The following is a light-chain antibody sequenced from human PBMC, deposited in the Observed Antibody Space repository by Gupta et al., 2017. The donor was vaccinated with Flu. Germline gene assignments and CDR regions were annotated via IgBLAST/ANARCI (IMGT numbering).Light chain of an antibody. CDR3: QQSYGTLIT. CDR2: AAS. Sequence: DIQMTQSPSSLSASVGDRVTITCRASQSIANYLKWYQQKPGKAPKLLIYAASNLESGVPSRFSGSGSGTDFTLTIRSLQPEDFATYYCQQSYGTLITCGRGTRLDIK. CDR1: QSIANY. J-gene: IGKJ5*01. V-gene: IGKV1-39*01.